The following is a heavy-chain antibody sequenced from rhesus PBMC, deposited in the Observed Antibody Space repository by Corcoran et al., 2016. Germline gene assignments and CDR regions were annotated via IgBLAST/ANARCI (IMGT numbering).Heavy chain of an antibody. CDR3: ARNMAIGGDFVFSFDS. CDR2: SGGKSGSP. V-gene: IGHV4-165*02. J-gene: IGHJ4*01. D-gene: IGHD2-39*02. Sequence: QVQLQESGPGLVKPSETLSLTCAVSGVSISGYFGNWIRHAPGKGLEWIGYSGGKSGSPYYHPSLRSRVTTSPDTSKSQFSLRLTSVTAADTAIYYCARNMAIGGDFVFSFDSWGQGVLVTVSS. CDR1: GVSISGYF.